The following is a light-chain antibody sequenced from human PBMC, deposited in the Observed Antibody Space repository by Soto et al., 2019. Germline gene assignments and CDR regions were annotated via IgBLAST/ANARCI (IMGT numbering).Light chain of an antibody. CDR3: QQTDSTPQT. J-gene: IGKJ1*01. CDR1: QSIRNY. CDR2: AAS. V-gene: IGKV1-39*01. Sequence: DIQMTQSPSSLSASVGDRVTISCRASQSIRNYVSWYQQKPGTAPKLLIRAASTLQSGVPSRFSGRGSGTDFPLTISSLQIEDFATYFCQQTDSTPQTFGQGT.